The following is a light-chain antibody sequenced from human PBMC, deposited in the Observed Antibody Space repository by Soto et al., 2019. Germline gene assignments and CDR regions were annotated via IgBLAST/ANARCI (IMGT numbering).Light chain of an antibody. J-gene: IGKJ1*01. V-gene: IGKV3-15*01. CDR1: QSISDT. CDR2: GAS. CDR3: QQYNNWPWT. Sequence: EFVLTQSPGTLSLSPGGGATLSCRASQSISDTLAWDHQKPGQAPRLLIHGASTRATGFSARFSGSGFGTDFTLTISSLQSEDFAVYYCQQYNNWPWTFGQGTKVDI.